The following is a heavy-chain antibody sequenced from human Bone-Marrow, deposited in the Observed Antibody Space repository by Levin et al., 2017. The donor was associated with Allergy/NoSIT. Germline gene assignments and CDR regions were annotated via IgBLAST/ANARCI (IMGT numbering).Heavy chain of an antibody. Sequence: GGSLRLSCAASGFTFSSYWIHWVRQVPGKGLVWLLCINADGSFTTYADSVKGRFTVSRDNAKNTLHLQMNSLRSEDTAVYYCVRGLMGAVGLGSWGQGTLVTVSS. J-gene: IGHJ5*02. CDR2: INADGSFT. D-gene: IGHD6-19*01. CDR1: GFTFSSYW. CDR3: VRGLMGAVGLGS. V-gene: IGHV3-74*03.